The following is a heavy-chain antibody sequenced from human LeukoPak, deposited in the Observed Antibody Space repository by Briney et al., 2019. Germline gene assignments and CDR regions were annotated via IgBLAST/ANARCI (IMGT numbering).Heavy chain of an antibody. Sequence: GGSLRLSCAASGFTFSRYWMHWVRQAPGKGLVWVSRINTDGSSTFYADSVKGRFTISRDNAKNTLYLQMNSRRVEDTAVYYCASHILTGYYFFDYWGRGTLVTVSS. CDR1: GFTFSRYW. CDR2: INTDGSST. V-gene: IGHV3-74*01. J-gene: IGHJ4*02. D-gene: IGHD3-9*01. CDR3: ASHILTGYYFFDY.